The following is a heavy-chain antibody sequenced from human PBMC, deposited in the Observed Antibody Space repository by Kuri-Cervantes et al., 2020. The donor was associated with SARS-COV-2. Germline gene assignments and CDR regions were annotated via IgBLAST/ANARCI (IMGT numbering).Heavy chain of an antibody. J-gene: IGHJ6*04. V-gene: IGHV4-61*09. CDR3: ARPGGFLDV. Sequence: SETLSLTCTVSGDPMSSGNYYWSWIRQPAGKGLEWIGHIYTTGTTNYNPSLKSRVSISVDKSKSQFSLKLISVTAADTAVYYCARPGGFLDVWGKGTTVTVSS. CDR1: GDPMSSGNYY. D-gene: IGHD4-23*01. CDR2: IYTTGTT.